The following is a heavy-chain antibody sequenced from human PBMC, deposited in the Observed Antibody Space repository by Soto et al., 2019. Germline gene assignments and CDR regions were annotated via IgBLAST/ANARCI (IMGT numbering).Heavy chain of an antibody. CDR1: GGFNSYS. V-gene: IGHV1-69*06. J-gene: IGHJ5*02. Sequence: QVQLVQSGPEVKKPGSSVKVSCKGSGGFNSYSISWVRQAPGQGPEWMGGIIPIFATPTYAQKFQGRVTITAHKSTSTAYMELSRLTSEATAVYYCARGGPVIIPAATNWFDPWGQGTLVSVSS. D-gene: IGHD2-2*01. CDR3: ARGGPVIIPAATNWFDP. CDR2: IIPIFATP.